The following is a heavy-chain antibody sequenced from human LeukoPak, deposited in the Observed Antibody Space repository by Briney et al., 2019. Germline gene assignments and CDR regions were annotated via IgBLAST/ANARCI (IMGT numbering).Heavy chain of an antibody. Sequence: PSEALSLTCAVYGGSFSDYYWNWIRQPPGKGLEWIGEINHSGTANYHPSLKSRVTISVDTSKNQFSLRLTSVTAADTAVYYCARGLRLPSRSTPAVPHVWGKGTTVTVPA. CDR1: GGSFSDYY. J-gene: IGHJ6*04. CDR3: ARGLRLPSRSTPAVPHV. V-gene: IGHV4-34*01. CDR2: INHSGTA. D-gene: IGHD2-2*01.